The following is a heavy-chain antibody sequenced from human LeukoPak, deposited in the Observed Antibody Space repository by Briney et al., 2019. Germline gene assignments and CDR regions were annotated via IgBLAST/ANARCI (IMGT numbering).Heavy chain of an antibody. D-gene: IGHD3-10*01. CDR1: GGSFSGFY. V-gene: IGHV4-34*01. J-gene: IGHJ6*02. CDR3: ARTAMVRGVYLYYYYGMDV. CDR2: INHSGST. Sequence: SETLSLTCAVYGGSFSGFYWSWIRQPPGKGLEWIGEINHSGSTNYNPSLKSRVTISVDTSKNQFSLKLSSVTAADTAVYYCARTAMVRGVYLYYYYGMDVWGRGTTVTVSS.